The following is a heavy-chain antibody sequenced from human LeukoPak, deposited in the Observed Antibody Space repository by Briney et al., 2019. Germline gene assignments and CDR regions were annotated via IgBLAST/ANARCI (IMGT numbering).Heavy chain of an antibody. D-gene: IGHD3-22*01. CDR1: GFTFSSYW. J-gene: IGHJ6*03. V-gene: IGHV3-7*01. CDR3: ARVTASGSLTPYYYMDV. Sequence: GGSLRLSCAASGFTFSSYWMSWVRQAPGKGLEWVANIKQDGSEKYYVDSVKGRFTISRDNAKNSLYLQMNSLRAEDTAVYYCARVTASGSLTPYYYMDVWGKGTTVTVSS. CDR2: IKQDGSEK.